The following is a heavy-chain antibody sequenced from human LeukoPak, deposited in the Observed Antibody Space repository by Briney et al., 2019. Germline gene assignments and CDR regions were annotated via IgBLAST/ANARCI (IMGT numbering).Heavy chain of an antibody. Sequence: GGSLRLSCAASGFIFSSYDMHWVRQATGKGLEWVSGIGKGGDTYYAGSVKGRFTISRENAKSSLYLQMNSLRAGDTAVYYCTRGALGFDYWGQGTLVTVSS. CDR3: TRGALGFDY. CDR2: IGKGGDT. V-gene: IGHV3-13*04. J-gene: IGHJ4*02. CDR1: GFIFSSYD.